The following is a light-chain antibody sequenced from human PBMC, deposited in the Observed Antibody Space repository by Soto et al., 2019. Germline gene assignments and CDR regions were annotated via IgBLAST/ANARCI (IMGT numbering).Light chain of an antibody. J-gene: IGKJ5*01. CDR2: GAS. CDR1: QGVSSW. V-gene: IGKV1-12*01. CDR3: QQYNSFPIT. Sequence: EILMTQSPVTLSVSVGERVPLTCRASQGVSSWLAWYQQKPGKAPRLLIYGASTWPSGIPARFSGTGSGTEFTLTISSLQSEDFALYYCQQYNSFPITFGAGTRLEIK.